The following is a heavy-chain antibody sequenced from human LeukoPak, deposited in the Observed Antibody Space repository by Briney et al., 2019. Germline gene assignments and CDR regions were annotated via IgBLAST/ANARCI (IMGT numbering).Heavy chain of an antibody. CDR2: IYSSGSSGST. D-gene: IGHD3-22*01. CDR1: GGSISSYY. J-gene: IGHJ3*02. V-gene: IGHV4-59*01. Sequence: SETLSLTCTVAGGSISSYYWSWIRQPPGKGLEWIGYIYSSGSSGSTNYNPSLKSRVTISVDTSKNQFSLKLSSVTAADTAVYYCARGRGYYDAFDIWGQGTMVTVSS. CDR3: ARGRGYYDAFDI.